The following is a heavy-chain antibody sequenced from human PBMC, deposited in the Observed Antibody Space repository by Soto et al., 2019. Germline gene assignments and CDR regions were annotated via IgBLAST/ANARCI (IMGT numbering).Heavy chain of an antibody. CDR2: IYYSGST. V-gene: IGHV4-31*03. Sequence: SETLSLTCTVSGGSISSGGYYWSWIRQHPGKGLEWIGYIYYSGSTYYNPSLKSRVTISVDTSKNQFSLKLSSVTAADTAVYYCARGEGRDGHYYRLDVWGQGTTVTVSS. CDR3: ARGEGRDGHYYRLDV. CDR1: GGSISSGGYY. D-gene: IGHD2-15*01. J-gene: IGHJ6*02.